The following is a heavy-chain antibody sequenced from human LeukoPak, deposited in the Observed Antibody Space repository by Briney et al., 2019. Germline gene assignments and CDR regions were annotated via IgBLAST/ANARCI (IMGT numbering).Heavy chain of an antibody. CDR3: ARDAHQSGSYNFDY. Sequence: ASVKVSCKASGYTFTGYYMHWVRQAPGLGLEWMGWISAYNGNTNYAQNLQGRVTMTTDTFTSTAYMELRSLRSDDTAVYYCARDAHQSGSYNFDYWGQGTLVTVSS. D-gene: IGHD1-26*01. CDR1: GYTFTGYY. V-gene: IGHV1-18*04. J-gene: IGHJ4*02. CDR2: ISAYNGNT.